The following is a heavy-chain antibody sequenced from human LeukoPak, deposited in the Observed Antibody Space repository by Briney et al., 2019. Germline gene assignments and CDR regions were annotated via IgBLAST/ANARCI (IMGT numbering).Heavy chain of an antibody. J-gene: IGHJ5*02. CDR1: GGSISSSSYY. CDR2: IYYSGST. CDR3: ARRNVVVPAARGPYNWFDR. Sequence: SETLSLTCTVSGGSISSSSYYWGWIRQPPGKGLEWIGSIYYSGSTYYNPSLKSRVTISVDTSKNQFSLKLSSVTAADTAVYYCARRNVVVPAARGPYNWFDRWGQGTLVTVSS. V-gene: IGHV4-39*01. D-gene: IGHD2-2*01.